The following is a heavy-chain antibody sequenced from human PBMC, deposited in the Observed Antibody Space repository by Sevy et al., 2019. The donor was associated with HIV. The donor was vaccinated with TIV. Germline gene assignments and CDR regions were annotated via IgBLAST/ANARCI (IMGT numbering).Heavy chain of an antibody. J-gene: IGHJ5*02. Sequence: ASVKVSCKASGGTFSSYAISWVRQAPGQGLEWMGGIIPIFGTANYAQKFQGRVTITADESTSTAYMELSSLRSEDTAVYYCAREGLWRQQFTQRQFDPWGQGTLVTVSS. CDR3: AREGLWRQQFTQRQFDP. CDR2: IIPIFGTA. CDR1: GGTFSSYA. D-gene: IGHD5-18*01. V-gene: IGHV1-69*13.